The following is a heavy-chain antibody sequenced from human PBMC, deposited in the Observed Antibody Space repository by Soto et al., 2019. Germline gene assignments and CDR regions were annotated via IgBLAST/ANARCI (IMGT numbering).Heavy chain of an antibody. CDR3: AIELGVCSCGSCQNDY. D-gene: IGHD2-15*01. V-gene: IGHV1-69*06. Sequence: QVQLVQSGAEVKKPGSSVKVSCKASGGTFSSYAISWVRQAPGQGLEWMGGIIPIFGTANYAQKFQGRVTITADKSTSKASMEVSSLRSEDTAGYYCAIELGVCSCGSCQNDYWGQGTLVTVSS. CDR2: IIPIFGTA. CDR1: GGTFSSYA. J-gene: IGHJ4*02.